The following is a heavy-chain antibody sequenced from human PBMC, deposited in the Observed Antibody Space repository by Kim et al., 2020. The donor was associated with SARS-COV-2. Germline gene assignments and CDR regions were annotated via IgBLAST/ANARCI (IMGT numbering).Heavy chain of an antibody. D-gene: IGHD3-22*01. CDR2: IHPAESRT. Sequence: GESLKISCEVSGYSFTSHWIGWVRQVPGKGLEWMGLIHPAESRTMYSPSFQGQVTISVDKSINTAYLQWSSLKASDSATYYCGRHPDYYDDRGYFGYGMD. J-gene: IGHJ6*03. CDR1: GYSFTSHW. CDR3: GRHPDYYDDRGYFGYGMD. V-gene: IGHV5-51*01.